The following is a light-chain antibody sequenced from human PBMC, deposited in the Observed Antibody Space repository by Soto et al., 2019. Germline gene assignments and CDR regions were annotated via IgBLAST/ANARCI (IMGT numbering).Light chain of an antibody. V-gene: IGKV3-15*01. Sequence: EIVMTQSPATLSVSPGERATLSCSASQSVSSNLAWYQQKPGQAPRLLIYGASTRATGITDRFSGSGSGTEFTLTFSSLQSEDFAVYYCQQYNNWPPLITFGQGTRLEIK. CDR1: QSVSSN. J-gene: IGKJ5*01. CDR3: QQYNNWPPLIT. CDR2: GAS.